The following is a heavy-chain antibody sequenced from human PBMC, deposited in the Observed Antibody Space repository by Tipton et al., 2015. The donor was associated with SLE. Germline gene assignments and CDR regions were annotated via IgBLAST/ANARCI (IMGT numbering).Heavy chain of an antibody. CDR2: IIPIFGTA. J-gene: IGHJ3*02. Sequence: QLVQSGPEVKKPGASVKVSCKASGYTFTSYYMHWVRQAPGQGLEWMGGIIPIFGTANYAQKFQGRVTITADESTSSAYMELSSLRSEYTAVYYCASVRYYDFWSGYTLQDAFDIWVQGTMVTVSS. CDR3: ASVRYYDFWSGYTLQDAFDI. D-gene: IGHD3-3*01. V-gene: IGHV1-69*13. CDR1: GYTFTSYY.